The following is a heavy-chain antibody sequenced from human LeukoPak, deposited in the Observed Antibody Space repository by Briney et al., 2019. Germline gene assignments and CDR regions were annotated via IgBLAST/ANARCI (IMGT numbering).Heavy chain of an antibody. CDR3: ASISGSYYFDY. CDR1: GYTFTDYY. Sequence: ASVKVSCKASGYTFTDYYIHWVRQAPGQGLEWMGIINPSGGSTSYAQKFQGRVTMTRDTSTSTVYMELSSLRSEDTAVYYCASISGSYYFDYWGQGTLVTVSS. CDR2: INPSGGST. D-gene: IGHD1-26*01. V-gene: IGHV1-46*01. J-gene: IGHJ4*02.